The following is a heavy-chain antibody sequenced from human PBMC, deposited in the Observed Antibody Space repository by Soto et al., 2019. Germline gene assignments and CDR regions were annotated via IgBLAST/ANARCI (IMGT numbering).Heavy chain of an antibody. CDR2: ISYDGSNK. V-gene: IGHV3-30*18. CDR3: AKVKQWLVPYFDY. Sequence: GGSLRLSCAASGFTFSSYGMHWVRQAPGKGLEWVAVISYDGSNKYYADSVKGRFTISRDNSKNTLYLQMNSLRAEDTAAYYCAKVKQWLVPYFDYWGQGTLVTVSS. D-gene: IGHD6-19*01. CDR1: GFTFSSYG. J-gene: IGHJ4*02.